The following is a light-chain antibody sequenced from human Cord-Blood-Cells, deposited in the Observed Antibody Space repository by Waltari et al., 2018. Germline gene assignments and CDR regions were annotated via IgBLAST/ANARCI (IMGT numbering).Light chain of an antibody. V-gene: IGLV1-47*01. CDR1: SSNIGSNY. J-gene: IGLJ3*02. CDR2: RNN. CDR3: AAWDDSLSAHWV. Sequence: QSVLTQPPSASGTPGQRVTISCSGSSSNIGSNYVYWYQQLPGTAPKLRIDRNNQRPSGVPDRFSGSKSGTSASLAISGSRSEDEADYYWAAWDDSLSAHWVFGGGTKLTVL.